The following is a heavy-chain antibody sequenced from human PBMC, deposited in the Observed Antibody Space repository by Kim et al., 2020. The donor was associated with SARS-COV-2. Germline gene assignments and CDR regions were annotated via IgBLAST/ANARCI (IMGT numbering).Heavy chain of an antibody. Sequence: SVKVSCRASGGTFSSYTISWVRQAPGQGLEWMGRVMPMFNLANYAQKFEGRVTISADRSTNTAYMELSSLTSEDTAVYYCARDPYFNVYHFGLDVWGQGTTVAVSS. CDR1: GGTFSSYT. D-gene: IGHD3-10*02. V-gene: IGHV1-69*04. J-gene: IGHJ6*02. CDR3: ARDPYFNVYHFGLDV. CDR2: VMPMFNLA.